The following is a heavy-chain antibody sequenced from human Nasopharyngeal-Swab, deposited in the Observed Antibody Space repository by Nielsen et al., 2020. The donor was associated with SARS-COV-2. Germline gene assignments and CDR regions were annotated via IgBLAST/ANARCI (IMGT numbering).Heavy chain of an antibody. V-gene: IGHV3-21*01. Sequence: GESLKISCVDSGFRDYSMNWVRQAPGKGLEWVSSISSSSSDIYYADSVKGRFTISRDSAKNSLYLQMNNLRAEDTAVYYCARETSDTGMYYFDSWGQGTLVAVSS. CDR3: ARETSDTGMYYFDS. CDR1: GFRDYS. D-gene: IGHD1-1*01. CDR2: ISSSSSDI. J-gene: IGHJ4*02.